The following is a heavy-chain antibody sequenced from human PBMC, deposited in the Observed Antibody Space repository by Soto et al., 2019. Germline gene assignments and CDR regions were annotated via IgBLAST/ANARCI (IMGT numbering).Heavy chain of an antibody. Sequence: PGGSLRLSCAASGFTVSSNYMSWVRQAPGKGLEWVSVIYSGGSTYYADSVKGRFTISRDNAKNSLYLQMNRLRAEDTAVYYCARDLDCGDYCYSYWGQGTLVTVSS. CDR3: ARDLDCGDYCYSY. CDR1: GFTVSSNY. D-gene: IGHD2-21*02. J-gene: IGHJ4*02. V-gene: IGHV3-66*01. CDR2: IYSGGST.